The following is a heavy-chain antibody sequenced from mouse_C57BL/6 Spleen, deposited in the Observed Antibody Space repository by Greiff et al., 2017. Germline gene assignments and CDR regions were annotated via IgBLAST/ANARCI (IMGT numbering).Heavy chain of an antibody. CDR2: IYPGSGST. V-gene: IGHV1-55*01. D-gene: IGHD2-3*01. CDR3: TREGMMVTTEGV. CDR1: GYTFTSYW. J-gene: IGHJ2*01. Sequence: QVQLQQPGAELVKPGASVKMSCKASGYTFTSYWITWVKQRPGQGLEWIGDIYPGSGSTNYNEKFKSKATLTVDTSSSTAYMQLSSLTSEDSAVYYCTREGMMVTTEGVWGQGTTLTVSS.